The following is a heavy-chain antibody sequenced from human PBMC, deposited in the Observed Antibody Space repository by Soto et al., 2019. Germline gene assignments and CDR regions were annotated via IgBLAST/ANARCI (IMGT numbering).Heavy chain of an antibody. CDR2: INPSGGST. J-gene: IGHJ3*01. CDR1: GYTFTSYY. Sequence: ASVKVSCKASGYTFTSYYMQWVRQAPGQGLEWMGIINPSGGSTSYAQKFQGRVTMTRDTSTSTVYMELNSLRSEDTAVYFCARKAPLGYFTIGGCGSDTFDLRGQRTMVTVS. D-gene: IGHD2-8*01. CDR3: ARKAPLGYFTIGGCGSDTFDL. V-gene: IGHV1-46*01.